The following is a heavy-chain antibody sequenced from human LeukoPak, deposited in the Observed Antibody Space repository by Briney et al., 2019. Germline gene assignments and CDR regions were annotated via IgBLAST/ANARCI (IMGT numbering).Heavy chain of an antibody. J-gene: IGHJ4*02. CDR3: ARRVVVVTATLFDY. Sequence: SETLSLTCAVYGGSFSGYYWSWIRQPPGKGLEWIGEINHSGSTNYNPSLTSRVTISVDTSKNQFSLKLSSVTAADTAVYYCARRVVVVTATLFDYWGQGTLVTVSS. CDR2: INHSGST. CDR1: GGSFSGYY. V-gene: IGHV4-34*01. D-gene: IGHD2-21*02.